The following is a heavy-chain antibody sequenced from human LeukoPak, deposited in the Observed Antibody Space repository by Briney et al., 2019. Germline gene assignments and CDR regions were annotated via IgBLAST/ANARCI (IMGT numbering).Heavy chain of an antibody. V-gene: IGHV4-61*01. CDR2: IYYSGST. CDR1: GGSVSSGSYY. D-gene: IGHD1-26*01. J-gene: IGHJ4*02. Sequence: SETLSLTCTVSGGSVSSGSYYWSWIRQPPGKGLEWIGYIYYSGSTNYNPSLKNRVTISVDTSKNQFSLKLSSVTAADTAVYYCARESRGGSYYFDYWGQGTLVTVSS. CDR3: ARESRGGSYYFDY.